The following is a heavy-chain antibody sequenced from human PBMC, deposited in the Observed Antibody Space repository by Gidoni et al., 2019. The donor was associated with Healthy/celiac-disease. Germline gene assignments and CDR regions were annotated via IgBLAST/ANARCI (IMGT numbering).Heavy chain of an antibody. J-gene: IGHJ6*02. CDR1: GGTFSSYA. Sequence: QVQLVQSGAEVKKPGSSVQVSCKASGGTFSSYAISWVRQAPGQGLEWMGGIIPIFGTANYAQKFQGRVTITADESTSTAYMELGSLRSEDTAVYYCARYCSSTSCYTHYYYGMDVWGQGTTVTVSS. CDR3: ARYCSSTSCYTHYYYGMDV. CDR2: IIPIFGTA. V-gene: IGHV1-69*01. D-gene: IGHD2-2*02.